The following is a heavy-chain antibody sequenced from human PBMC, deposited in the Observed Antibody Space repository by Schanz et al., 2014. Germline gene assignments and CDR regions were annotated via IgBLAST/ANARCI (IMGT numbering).Heavy chain of an antibody. D-gene: IGHD6-19*01. CDR3: VRDERISSGVWFDP. CDR2: IDGEGGDT. Sequence: LVVESGGGLVQPGGSLRLSCAASGFTFRNNWMHWFRQGPGKGLSWVSRIDGEGGDTRYADSGKGRFTVFRENARNMVFLQRNSLRGDDTGVSCCVRDERISSGVWFDPWGQGTLVTVSS. V-gene: IGHV3-74*01. CDR1: GFTFRNNW. J-gene: IGHJ5*02.